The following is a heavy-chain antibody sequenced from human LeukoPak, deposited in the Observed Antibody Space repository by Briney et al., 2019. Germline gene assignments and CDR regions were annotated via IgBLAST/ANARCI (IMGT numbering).Heavy chain of an antibody. V-gene: IGHV4-39*01. D-gene: IGHD5-24*01. CDR3: VRHISTNTGYFDS. CDR1: GFTFSSYA. CDR2: VYYDGTS. Sequence: PGGSLRLSCAASGFTFSSYAMSWVRQAPGKGLEWIGSVYYDGTSYSNPSLKSRAAVFVDTSRDQFSLDLSFVTAADTALYYCVRHISTNTGYFDSCGPGILVSVSS. J-gene: IGHJ4*02.